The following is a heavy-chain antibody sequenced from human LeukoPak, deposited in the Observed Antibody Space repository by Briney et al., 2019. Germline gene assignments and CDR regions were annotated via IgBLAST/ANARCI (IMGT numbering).Heavy chain of an antibody. D-gene: IGHD2-15*01. J-gene: IGHJ4*02. V-gene: IGHV1-2*02. Sequence: GASVKVSCKASGYSFTDYFIHWVRQAPGQGREWMGWINPNSGGTNYAQKFQGRVTMTRDTSISTAYMELTSLTSDDTAVYFCARGGGGLAYWGPGTLVTVSS. CDR1: GYSFTDYF. CDR3: ARGGGGLAY. CDR2: INPNSGGT.